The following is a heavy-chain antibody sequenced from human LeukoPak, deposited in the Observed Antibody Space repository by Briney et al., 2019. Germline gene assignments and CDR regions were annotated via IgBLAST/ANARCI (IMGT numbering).Heavy chain of an antibody. J-gene: IGHJ4*02. CDR3: ARGGCSGSSCLDH. D-gene: IGHD2-15*01. CDR1: GFSFGTYW. Sequence: GGSLRLSCAASGFSFGTYWMHWVRQAPGKGLVWVSRIKSDGSSTSYADSVKGRFTTSRDNAKNTVYLQMNRLRAEDTAVYYCARGGCSGSSCLDHWGQGNLVAVSS. CDR2: IKSDGSST. V-gene: IGHV3-74*01.